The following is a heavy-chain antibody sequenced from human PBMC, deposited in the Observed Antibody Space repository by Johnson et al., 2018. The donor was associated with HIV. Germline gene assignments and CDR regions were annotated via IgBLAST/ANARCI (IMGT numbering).Heavy chain of an antibody. V-gene: IGHV3-30*04. CDR2: ISYDGSNK. CDR3: ARLIVGAPGAFDI. Sequence: QVQLVESGGGVVQPGGSLRLSCAASRFTFSSYAMHWVRQAPGKGLEWVAVISYDGSNKYYADSVKGRFTISRDNAKNSLYLQMNSLRAEDTAVYYCARLIVGAPGAFDIWGQGTMVTVSS. J-gene: IGHJ3*02. D-gene: IGHD1-26*01. CDR1: RFTFSSYA.